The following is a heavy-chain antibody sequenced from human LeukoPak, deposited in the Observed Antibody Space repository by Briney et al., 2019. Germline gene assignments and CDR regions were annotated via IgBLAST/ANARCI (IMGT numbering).Heavy chain of an antibody. Sequence: PSETLSLTCAVYGGSFSGYYWSWIRQPPGKGLEWIGEINHSGSTNYNPSLKSRVTISVDTSKNQFSLKLSSVTAAVTAVYYCARRWVGATFDYWGQGTLVTVSS. CDR1: GGSFSGYY. CDR3: ARRWVGATFDY. J-gene: IGHJ4*02. D-gene: IGHD1-26*01. V-gene: IGHV4-34*01. CDR2: INHSGST.